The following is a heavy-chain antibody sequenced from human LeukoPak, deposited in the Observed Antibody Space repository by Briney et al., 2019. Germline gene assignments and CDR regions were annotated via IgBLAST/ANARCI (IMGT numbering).Heavy chain of an antibody. V-gene: IGHV3-74*01. CDR3: TRSGRGGAFDI. J-gene: IGHJ3*02. CDR2: IYSDGSRT. Sequence: GGTLRLSCAASGFTFSSYWMHWVRQGPGKGLVWVSRIYSDGSRTTYADSVKGRFTISGDNAKNTLYLQMNSLRVEDTAMYYCTRSGRGGAFDIWGRGTMVTVSS. CDR1: GFTFSSYW. D-gene: IGHD1-26*01.